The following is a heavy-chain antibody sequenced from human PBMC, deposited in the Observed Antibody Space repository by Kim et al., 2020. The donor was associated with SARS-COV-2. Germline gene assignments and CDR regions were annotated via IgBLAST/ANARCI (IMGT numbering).Heavy chain of an antibody. V-gene: IGHV3-30*04. J-gene: IGHJ4*02. CDR3: ARGDYYDSSGLDY. CDR2: ISYDGSKK. D-gene: IGHD3-22*01. CDR1: GLTFSSYA. Sequence: GGSLRLSCAASGLTFSSYAMHWVRQAPGKGLEWMTIISYDGSKKYYADSVKGRFSISRDNSKNTLYLQMNSLRAEDTAVYYCARGDYYDSSGLDYSGQGTQVTVSS.